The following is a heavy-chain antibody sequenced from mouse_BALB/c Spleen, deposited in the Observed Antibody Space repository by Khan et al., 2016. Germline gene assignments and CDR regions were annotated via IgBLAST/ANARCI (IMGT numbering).Heavy chain of an antibody. CDR2: ISYDGSN. CDR3: GRARIYYYGSNNYFDY. CDR1: GYSITSGYY. J-gene: IGHJ2*01. V-gene: IGHV3-6*02. D-gene: IGHD1-1*01. Sequence: EVQLQESGPGLVKPSQSLSLTCSVTGYSITSGYYWNWIRQFPGNKLEWMGYISYDGSNNYNPSLKNRISITCDTSKNQFFLKLNSVTTEDTATYYCGRARIYYYGSNNYFDYWGQGTTLTVSS.